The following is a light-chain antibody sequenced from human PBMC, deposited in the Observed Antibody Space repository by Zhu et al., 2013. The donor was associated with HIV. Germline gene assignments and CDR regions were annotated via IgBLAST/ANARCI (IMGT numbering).Light chain of an antibody. CDR2: DAS. J-gene: IGKJ3*01. V-gene: IGKV3-20*01. Sequence: EVVLTQSPATLSVSPGDRATLSCRASHNLNNYLAWYQQNPGQAPRLLIYDASKRVTGTPARFSASGSGTDFTLTISRLEPEDFAMYYCQQYGSSPPFSFGPGTKVDIK. CDR1: HNLNNY. CDR3: QQYGSSPPFS.